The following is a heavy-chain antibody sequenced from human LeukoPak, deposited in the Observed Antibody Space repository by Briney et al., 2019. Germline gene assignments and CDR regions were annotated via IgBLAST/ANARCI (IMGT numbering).Heavy chain of an antibody. J-gene: IGHJ4*02. V-gene: IGHV4-34*01. CDR2: INHSGST. Sequence: PSETLSLTCAVYGGSFSGYYWSWIRQPPGKGLEWIGEINHSGSTNYNPSLKSRVTISVDTSENQFSLKLSSVAAADTAVYYCARGSEAAPFDYWGQGTLVTVSS. CDR1: GGSFSGYY. D-gene: IGHD2-15*01. CDR3: ARGSEAAPFDY.